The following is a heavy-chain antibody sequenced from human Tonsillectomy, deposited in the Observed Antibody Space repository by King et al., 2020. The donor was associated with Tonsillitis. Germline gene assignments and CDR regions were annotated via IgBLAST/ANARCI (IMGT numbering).Heavy chain of an antibody. V-gene: IGHV3-53*04. J-gene: IGHJ4*02. D-gene: IGHD6-19*01. CDR2: IYSGGST. Sequence: VQLVESGGGLVQPGRSLRLSCAASGFTVSSNYMSWVRQAPGKGLEWVSVIYSGGSTYYADSVKGRFTISRHNSKNTLFLQMNSLRAEDTAVYYCARWAEGWPFDYWGQGTLVTVSS. CDR3: ARWAEGWPFDY. CDR1: GFTVSSNY.